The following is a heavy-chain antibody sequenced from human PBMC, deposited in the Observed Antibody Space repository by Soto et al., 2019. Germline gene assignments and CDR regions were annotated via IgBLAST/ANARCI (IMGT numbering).Heavy chain of an antibody. J-gene: IGHJ2*01. Sequence: EVQLVQSGAEVKKPGATVKISCKVSGYIFTDYYVYWVQQGPGKGLEWMGFLDPEDGETMYAEKFQGRITITADTSTETAYMELSSLRSEDTAVYYCATASSIGGRLWYFDLWGRGTLVTVSS. CDR2: LDPEDGET. CDR3: ATASSIGGRLWYFDL. CDR1: GYIFTDYY. D-gene: IGHD6-6*01. V-gene: IGHV1-69-2*01.